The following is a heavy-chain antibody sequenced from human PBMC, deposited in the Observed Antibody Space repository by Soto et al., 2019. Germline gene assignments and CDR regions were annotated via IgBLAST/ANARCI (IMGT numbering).Heavy chain of an antibody. CDR2: IWYDGTEK. J-gene: IGHJ1*01. Sequence: QVQLVESGGGLVQPGRSLELSCEASGFNFNNYPMHWVRQAPGKGLEWVAVIWYDGTEKFYADSLKGRFTISRDNSKNPLFLQMNSLRAEDTAVYYCAGNTPLFNWGQGTLVTVSS. D-gene: IGHD2-2*02. CDR1: GFNFNNYP. V-gene: IGHV3-33*01. CDR3: AGNTPLFN.